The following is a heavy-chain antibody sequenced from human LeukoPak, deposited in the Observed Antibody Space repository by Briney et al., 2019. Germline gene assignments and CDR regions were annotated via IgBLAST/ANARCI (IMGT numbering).Heavy chain of an antibody. CDR2: IHPNSGGT. D-gene: IGHD3-3*01. J-gene: IGHJ5*02. V-gene: IGHV1-2*02. CDR1: GYTFTGYY. CDR3: ANDHGDFWSRYNWFDP. Sequence: ASVKVSCNASGYTFTGYYIHWVRQAPGQGLEWMGWIHPNSGGTNYAQKFQGRVTMTRDTAISTAHMELSRLTSDDTAMYYCANDHGDFWSRYNWFDPWGQGTLVTVSS.